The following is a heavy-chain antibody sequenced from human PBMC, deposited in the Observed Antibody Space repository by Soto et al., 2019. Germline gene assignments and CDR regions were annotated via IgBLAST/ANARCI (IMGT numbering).Heavy chain of an antibody. V-gene: IGHV4-4*02. CDR3: ARALSSDSLFGY. Sequence: QVQLQESGPGLVRPSGTLSLTCAVSGGSISSSNWWSWARQPPGKGLEWIGDIYHSGDTNYNPSLETRGTMSIDKSKNQFSLKLNSVTAADTAVYYCARALSSDSLFGYWGQGALVTVSS. CDR1: GGSISSSNW. J-gene: IGHJ4*02. D-gene: IGHD3-22*01. CDR2: IYHSGDT.